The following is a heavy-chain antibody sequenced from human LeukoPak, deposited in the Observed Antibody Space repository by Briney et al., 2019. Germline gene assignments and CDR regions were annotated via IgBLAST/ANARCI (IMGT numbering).Heavy chain of an antibody. V-gene: IGHV4-61*01. J-gene: IGHJ2*01. CDR2: IYYSAST. CDR1: GGSISSDSYY. Sequence: SETLSLTCTVSGGSISSDSYYWSWIRQPPGKGLEWIGYIYYSASTNYNPSLKSRVTISVDTSNNQFSLKLSSVTAADTAVYYCARVPKYFDLWGRGTLVTVSS. CDR3: ARVPKYFDL.